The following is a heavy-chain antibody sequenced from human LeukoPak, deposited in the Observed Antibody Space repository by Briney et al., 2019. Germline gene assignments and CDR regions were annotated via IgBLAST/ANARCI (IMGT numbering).Heavy chain of an antibody. D-gene: IGHD4-17*01. CDR1: GFTFSSYG. V-gene: IGHV3-30*18. J-gene: IGHJ3*02. CDR3: AKDQTADYGDYVAFDI. Sequence: PGRSLRLSCAASGFTFSSYGMHWVRQAPGKGLEWVAVISYDGSNKYYADSVKGRFTISRDNSKNTLYLQMNSLRAEDTAVYYCAKDQTADYGDYVAFDIWGQGTMVTVSS. CDR2: ISYDGSNK.